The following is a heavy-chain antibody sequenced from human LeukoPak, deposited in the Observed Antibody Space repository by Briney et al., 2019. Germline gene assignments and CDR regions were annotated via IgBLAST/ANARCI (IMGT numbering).Heavy chain of an antibody. CDR2: ISWNSGSI. J-gene: IGHJ4*02. V-gene: IGHV3-9*01. D-gene: IGHD6-13*01. CDR3: AKDMGYSSSWFDY. Sequence: HPGGSLRLSCAASGFTFDDYAMPWVRQAPGKGLEWVSGISWNSGSIGYADSVKGRFTISRDNAKNSLYLQMNSLRAEDTALYYCAKDMGYSSSWFDYWGQGTLVTVSS. CDR1: GFTFDDYA.